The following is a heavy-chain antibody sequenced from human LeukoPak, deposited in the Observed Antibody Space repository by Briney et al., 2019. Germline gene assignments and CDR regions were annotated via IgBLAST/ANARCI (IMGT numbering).Heavy chain of an antibody. Sequence: GGSLRLSCAASGFTFSSYAMHWVRQAPGKGLEYVSAISSNGGSTYYANSVKGRFTISRDNSKNTLYLQMDSLRAEDMAVYYCARVNGLYYDSSGYPTYHFDYWGQGTLVTVSS. CDR3: ARVNGLYYDSSGYPTYHFDY. V-gene: IGHV3-64*01. CDR2: ISSNGGST. D-gene: IGHD3-22*01. J-gene: IGHJ4*02. CDR1: GFTFSSYA.